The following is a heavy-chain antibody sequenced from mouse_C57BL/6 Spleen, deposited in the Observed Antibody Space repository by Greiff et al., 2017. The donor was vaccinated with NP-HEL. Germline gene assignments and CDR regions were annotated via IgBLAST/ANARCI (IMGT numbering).Heavy chain of an antibody. CDR1: GYSFTGYY. J-gene: IGHJ1*03. V-gene: IGHV1-42*01. Sequence: EVQLQESGPELVKPGASVKISCKASGYSFTGYYMNWVKQSPEKSLEWIGEINPSTGGTTYNQKFKAKATLTVDKSSSTAYMQLKSLTSEDSAVYYCARSFDYDWYFDVWGTGTTVTVSS. D-gene: IGHD2-4*01. CDR3: ARSFDYDWYFDV. CDR2: INPSTGGT.